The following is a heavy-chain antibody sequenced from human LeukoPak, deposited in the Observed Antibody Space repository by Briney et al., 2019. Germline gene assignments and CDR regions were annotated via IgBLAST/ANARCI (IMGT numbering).Heavy chain of an antibody. Sequence: SETLSLTCTVSGGSISSYYWSWIRQPPGKGLEWIGYIYYSGSTNYNPSLKSRVTISVDTSKNQFSLKLSSVTAADTAVYYCARLNTYYYYMDVWGKGTTVTVSS. D-gene: IGHD1/OR15-1a*01. CDR1: GGSISSYY. CDR3: ARLNTYYYYMDV. J-gene: IGHJ6*03. V-gene: IGHV4-59*01. CDR2: IYYSGST.